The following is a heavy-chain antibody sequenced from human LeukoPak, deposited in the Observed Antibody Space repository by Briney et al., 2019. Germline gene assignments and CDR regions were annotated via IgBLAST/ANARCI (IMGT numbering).Heavy chain of an antibody. CDR2: IRSKSYGRTT. Sequence: GGSLRLSCTASGFTLGDYAMSWFRHAPGTGRGCVGFIRSKSYGRTTEYAASVKGRFTISRDDTKSIAYLQMNSLKTEDTAVYYCIRDDFWSGYYPPRDYWGQGTVITVS. CDR1: GFTLGDYA. D-gene: IGHD3-3*01. J-gene: IGHJ4*02. CDR3: IRDDFWSGYYPPRDY. V-gene: IGHV3-49*03.